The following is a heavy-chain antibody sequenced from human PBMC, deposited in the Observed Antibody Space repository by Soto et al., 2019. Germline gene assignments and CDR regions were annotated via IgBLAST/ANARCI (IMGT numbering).Heavy chain of an antibody. CDR3: ARRIAVAGTGWFDP. Sequence: QVTLKESGPVLVKPTETLTLTCTVSGFSLSNARMGVSWIRQPPGKALEWLAHIFSNDEKSYSTSLKSRLTISKDTSKRQVVLTITNMDPVDTATYYCARRIAVAGTGWFDPWGQGTLVTVSS. J-gene: IGHJ5*02. CDR1: GFSLSNARMG. CDR2: IFSNDEK. V-gene: IGHV2-26*01. D-gene: IGHD6-19*01.